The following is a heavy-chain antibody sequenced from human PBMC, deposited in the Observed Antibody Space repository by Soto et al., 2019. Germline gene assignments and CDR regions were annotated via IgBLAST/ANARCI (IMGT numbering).Heavy chain of an antibody. CDR2: IYWDDDK. J-gene: IGHJ4*02. CDR1: GFSLTTSGVG. Sequence: QITLNESGPTQVKPRQTLTPTCTFSGFSLTTSGVGVGWIRQSPGKAPEWLALIYWDDDKRYSPSLKSRLTITKDTSKNQMVLTMADLDPADTATYYCAHRVLRTVFGLVTTTAIYSDFWGQGTPVAVSS. V-gene: IGHV2-5*02. D-gene: IGHD3-3*01. CDR3: AHRVLRTVFGLVTTTAIYSDF.